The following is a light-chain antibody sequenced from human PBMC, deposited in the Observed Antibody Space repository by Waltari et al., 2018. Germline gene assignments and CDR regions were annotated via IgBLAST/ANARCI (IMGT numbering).Light chain of an antibody. J-gene: IGKJ3*01. CDR1: QSVSSY. CDR2: DAS. Sequence: PGERATFSCRASQSVSSYLAWYQQKPGQAPRLFSYDASNRATGIPARFSGRGSGTDFTLTISSLEPEDFAVYYCQQRSNWPPLFTFGPGTKVDIK. V-gene: IGKV3-11*01. CDR3: QQRSNWPPLFT.